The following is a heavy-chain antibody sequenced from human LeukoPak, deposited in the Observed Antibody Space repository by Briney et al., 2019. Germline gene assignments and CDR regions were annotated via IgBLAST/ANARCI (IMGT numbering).Heavy chain of an antibody. CDR1: GGSISSGDYY. D-gene: IGHD3-10*01. Sequence: SETPSLTCTVSGGSISSGDYYWSWIRQPPGKGLEWIGYIYYSGSTYYNPSLKSRVTISVDTSKNQFSLKLSSVTAADTAVYYCARAGSGTMVRGVIILFDYWGQGTLVTVSS. J-gene: IGHJ4*02. CDR3: ARAGSGTMVRGVIILFDY. CDR2: IYYSGST. V-gene: IGHV4-30-4*01.